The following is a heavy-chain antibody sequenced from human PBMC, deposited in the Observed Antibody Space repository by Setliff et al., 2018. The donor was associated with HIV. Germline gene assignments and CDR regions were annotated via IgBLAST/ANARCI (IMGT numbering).Heavy chain of an antibody. Sequence: GGSLRLSCAASGFPFSKYWMHWVRQAPGQGLVWVARNNDDGRGISYADSVRGRFTNSRDNTGNSVYLHMSSLRAEDTAVYYCVRGGLCFFDSLLWGQGILVTVSS. J-gene: IGHJ4*02. D-gene: IGHD3-9*01. V-gene: IGHV3-74*01. CDR1: GFPFSKYW. CDR3: VRGGLCFFDSLL. CDR2: NNDDGRGI.